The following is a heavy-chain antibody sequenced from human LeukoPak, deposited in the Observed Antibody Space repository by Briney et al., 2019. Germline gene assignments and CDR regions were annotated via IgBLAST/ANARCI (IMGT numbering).Heavy chain of an antibody. CDR2: IYTSGST. V-gene: IGHV4-4*07. D-gene: IGHD6-13*01. CDR1: GGSISSYY. J-gene: IGHJ5*02. Sequence: SETLSLTCTVSGGSISSYYWSWIRQPAGQGLEWIGRIYTSGSTNYNPSLKSRVTMSVDTSKNQFSLKLSSVTAADTAVYYCARRYSSSWYREYNWFDPWGQGTLVTVSS. CDR3: ARRYSSSWYREYNWFDP.